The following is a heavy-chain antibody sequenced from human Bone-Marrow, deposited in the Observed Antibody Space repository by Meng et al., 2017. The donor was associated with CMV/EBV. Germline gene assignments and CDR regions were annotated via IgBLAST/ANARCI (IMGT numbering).Heavy chain of an antibody. CDR2: IIPIFGIA. CDR3: ARGSPSYCVSTSCPYYFDY. CDR1: RGTFSSYA. D-gene: IGHD2-2*01. V-gene: IGHV1-69*05. Sequence: SVKVSCKASRGTFSSYAISWVRQAPGQGLEWMGGIIPIFGIAYYAQKFQGRFTITTHESTSTAYMEVSSLRSEDTAVYYCARGSPSYCVSTSCPYYFDYWGQGTRVTISS. J-gene: IGHJ4*02.